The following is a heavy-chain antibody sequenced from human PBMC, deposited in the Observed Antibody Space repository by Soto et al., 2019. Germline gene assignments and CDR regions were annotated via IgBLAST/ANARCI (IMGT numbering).Heavy chain of an antibody. CDR2: ISGSGGST. D-gene: IGHD2-21*02. CDR1: GFTFSSYA. CDR3: ARGLYYFDY. Sequence: GSLRLSCATSGFTFSSYAMSWVRQAPGKGLEWVSAISGSGGSTYYADSVKGRFTISRDNAKNTLYLQMNSLRAEDAAVYYCARGLYYFDYWGQGTLVTVSS. J-gene: IGHJ4*02. V-gene: IGHV3-23*01.